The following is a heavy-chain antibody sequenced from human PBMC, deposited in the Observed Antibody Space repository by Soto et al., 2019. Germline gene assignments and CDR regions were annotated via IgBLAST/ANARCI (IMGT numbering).Heavy chain of an antibody. D-gene: IGHD6-19*01. CDR3: ADMRGQWLPRD. CDR1: GGSISGSDYY. V-gene: IGHV4-39*01. J-gene: IGHJ4*02. CDR2: IYRTGTA. Sequence: QLQLQESGPRLVEPSETLSLTCTVSGGSISGSDYYWAWLRQPPGKGLEWLGTIYRTGTAYYNPSLKSRVTLSVDTSKNQFFLNLNSMSAADTAVYFCADMRGQWLPRDWGQGTLVTVSS.